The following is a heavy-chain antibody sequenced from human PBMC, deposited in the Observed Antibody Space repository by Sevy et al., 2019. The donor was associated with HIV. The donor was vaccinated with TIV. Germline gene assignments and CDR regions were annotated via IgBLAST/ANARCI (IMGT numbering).Heavy chain of an antibody. Sequence: ASVKVSCKASGYTFTGYYMHWVRQAPGQGLEWMGRINPNSGGTNYAQKFQDRVTMTRDTSISTAYMELSRLRSDDTAVYYCARGLSHIVVVPAAPDYWGQGTLVTVSS. CDR2: INPNSGGT. D-gene: IGHD2-2*01. CDR3: ARGLSHIVVVPAAPDY. CDR1: GYTFTGYY. V-gene: IGHV1-2*06. J-gene: IGHJ4*02.